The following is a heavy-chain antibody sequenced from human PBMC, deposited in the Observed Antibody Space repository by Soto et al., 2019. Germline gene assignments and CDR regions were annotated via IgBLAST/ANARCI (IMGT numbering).Heavy chain of an antibody. J-gene: IGHJ6*02. CDR3: AKDPRHCSRNSCWDYYYYGMDV. CDR2: ISGSGGST. CDR1: GFTFSSYA. D-gene: IGHD2-2*01. V-gene: IGHV3-23*01. Sequence: GGSLRLSCAASGFTFSSYAMSWVRQAPGKGLEWVSAISGSGGSTYYADSVKGRFTISRDNSKNTLYLQMNSLRAEDTAVYYCAKDPRHCSRNSCWDYYYYGMDVWGQVNTVTVSS.